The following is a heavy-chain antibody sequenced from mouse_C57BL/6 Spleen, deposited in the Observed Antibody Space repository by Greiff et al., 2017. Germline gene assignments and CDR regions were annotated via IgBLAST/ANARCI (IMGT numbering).Heavy chain of an antibody. CDR1: GYTFTSYD. CDR2: IYPRDGST. J-gene: IGHJ2*01. CDR3: ARPDYYGSSYYFDY. V-gene: IGHV1-85*01. Sequence: VKLLESGPELVKPGASVKLSCKASGYTFTSYDINWVKQRPGQGLEWIGWIYPRDGSTKYNEKFKGKATLTVDTSSSTAYMELHSLTSEDSAVYFCARPDYYGSSYYFDYWGQGTTLTVSS. D-gene: IGHD1-1*01.